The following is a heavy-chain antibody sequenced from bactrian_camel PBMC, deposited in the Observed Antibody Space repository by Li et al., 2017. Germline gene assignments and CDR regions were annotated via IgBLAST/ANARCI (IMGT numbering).Heavy chain of an antibody. V-gene: IGHV3S40*01. CDR1: RLTFSSYY. J-gene: IGHJ4*01. Sequence: DVQLVESGGGSVQPGGSLRLSCAASRLTFSSYYMSWVRQAPGKGLEWVSVISSTDDSTYYADSVRGRFTVSRDNAKNTLYLLMNSLKPEDTAIYYCAAGIGGGYYRAWWYESEYRYWGQGTQVTVS. CDR3: AAGIGGGYYRAWWYESEYRY. CDR2: ISSTDDST. D-gene: IGHD2*01.